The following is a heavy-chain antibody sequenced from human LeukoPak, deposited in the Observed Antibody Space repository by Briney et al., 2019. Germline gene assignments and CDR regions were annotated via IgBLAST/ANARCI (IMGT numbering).Heavy chain of an antibody. CDR1: GGSTSNYY. D-gene: IGHD3-16*01. V-gene: IGHV4-59*01. J-gene: IGHJ3*02. Sequence: SETLSLTCTVSGGSTSNYYWSWIRQPPGKGLEWIGYIYYSGSTNYNPSHKSRVTISIDTSKNHFSLKLSSVTAADTAVYYCARILWGSAFDIWGQGTMVTVSS. CDR2: IYYSGST. CDR3: ARILWGSAFDI.